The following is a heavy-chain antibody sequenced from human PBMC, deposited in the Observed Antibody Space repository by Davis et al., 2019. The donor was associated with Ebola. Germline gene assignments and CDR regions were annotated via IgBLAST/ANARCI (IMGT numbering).Heavy chain of an antibody. CDR3: ARDHPLPYGDYGALDY. V-gene: IGHV1-69*13. CDR2: IIPIFGTA. CDR1: GGTFSSYA. Sequence: SVKVSCKASGGTFSSYAISWVRQAPGQGLEWMGGIIPIFGTANYAQKFQGRVTITADESTSTAYMELSSLRSEDTAVYYCARDHPLPYGDYGALDYWGQGTLVTVSS. D-gene: IGHD4-17*01. J-gene: IGHJ4*02.